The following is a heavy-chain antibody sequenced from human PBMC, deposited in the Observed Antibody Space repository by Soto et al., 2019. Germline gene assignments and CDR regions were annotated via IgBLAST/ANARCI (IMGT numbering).Heavy chain of an antibody. D-gene: IGHD3-22*01. Sequence: SRTLCLTCTVSGGSITRRNHYWGWVRQPPGKGLEWGASIYHTGTPCYNPSLRSRITMSIDTSNNLFPLSLTSGTAACTAPCFCSTFSYSDHSSGYHESWGQGTLVIGSS. CDR3: STFSYSDHSSGYHES. J-gene: IGHJ4*02. CDR1: GGSITRRNHY. V-gene: IGHV4-39*01. CDR2: IYHTGTP.